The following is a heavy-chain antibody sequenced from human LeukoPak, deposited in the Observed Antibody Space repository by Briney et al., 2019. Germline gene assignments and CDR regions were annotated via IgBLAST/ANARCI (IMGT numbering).Heavy chain of an antibody. CDR2: MNPNSGNT. J-gene: IGHJ6*04. Sequence: GASVKVSCKASGYTFTSYDINWVRQATGQGLEWMGWMNPNSGNTGYAQKFQGRATMTRNTSISTAYMELSSLRPEDTAVYYCARGHYYGSGSGKDVWGKGTTVTVSS. CDR1: GYTFTSYD. V-gene: IGHV1-8*01. D-gene: IGHD3-10*01. CDR3: ARGHYYGSGSGKDV.